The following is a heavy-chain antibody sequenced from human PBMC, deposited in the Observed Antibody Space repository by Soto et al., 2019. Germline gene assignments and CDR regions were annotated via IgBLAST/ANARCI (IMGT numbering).Heavy chain of an antibody. J-gene: IGHJ6*02. CDR2: IRSKAYGGTT. CDR3: TRDLRPMGYYGMDV. CDR1: GFTFGDYA. V-gene: IGHV3-49*03. Sequence: PGGSLRLSCTASGFTFGDYAMSWFRQAPGKGLEWVGFIRSKAYGGTTEYAASVKGRFTISRDDSKSIAYLQMNSLKTEDTAVYYCTRDLRPMGYYGMDVWGQGTTVTVSS.